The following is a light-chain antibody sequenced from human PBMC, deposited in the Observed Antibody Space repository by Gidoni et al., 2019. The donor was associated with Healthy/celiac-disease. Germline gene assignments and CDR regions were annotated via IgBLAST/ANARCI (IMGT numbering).Light chain of an antibody. Sequence: DIVLTHSPATLSLSPGERATLSCRARQSVSSYLAWYQQKPGQAPRLLIYDASNRATGIPARFSGSGSGTDFTLTISSLEPEDFAVYYCQQRSNWPPAFGQGTRLEIK. CDR2: DAS. CDR3: QQRSNWPPA. CDR1: QSVSSY. J-gene: IGKJ5*01. V-gene: IGKV3-11*01.